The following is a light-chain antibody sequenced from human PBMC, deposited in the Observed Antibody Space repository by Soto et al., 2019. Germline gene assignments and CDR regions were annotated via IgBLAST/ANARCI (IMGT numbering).Light chain of an antibody. Sequence: IVKMESPPTLSVKKRERATLSCRASQSVSSNLAWYQQKPGQAPRLLIYGASTRATGIPARFSGSGSGTEFTLTISSLQPDDFATYYCQQYDSYSITSGHRRLPE. V-gene: IGKV3-15*01. CDR2: GAS. CDR1: QSVSSN. CDR3: QQYDSYSIT. J-gene: IGKJ5*01.